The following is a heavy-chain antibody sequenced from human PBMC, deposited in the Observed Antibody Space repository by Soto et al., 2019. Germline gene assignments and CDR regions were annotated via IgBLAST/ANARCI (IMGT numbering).Heavy chain of an antibody. CDR3: AVSVVQGTQEIDYYHYYGMDV. V-gene: IGHV1-69*12. J-gene: IGHJ6*02. D-gene: IGHD3-10*01. CDR2: IIPIFGTA. Sequence: QVQLVQSGAEVKKPGSSVKVSCKASGGTFSSYAISWVRQAPGQGLEWMGGIIPIFGTANYAQKFQGRVTITADESKSTAYMELSSLRSEDTAVYYCAVSVVQGTQEIDYYHYYGMDVWGQGTTVTVSS. CDR1: GGTFSSYA.